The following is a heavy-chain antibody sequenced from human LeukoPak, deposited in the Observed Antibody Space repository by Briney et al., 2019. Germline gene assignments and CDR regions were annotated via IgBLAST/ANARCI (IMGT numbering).Heavy chain of an antibody. CDR2: ISGSGGST. Sequence: GGSLRLSCAASGFTFSSYAMSWVRQAPGKGLEWVSAISGSGGSTYYADSVKGRVTISRDNSKNTLYLQMNSLRAEDTAVYYCARDGRGLERRYNWFDPWGQGTLVTVSS. J-gene: IGHJ5*02. CDR1: GFTFSSYA. CDR3: ARDGRGLERRYNWFDP. D-gene: IGHD1-1*01. V-gene: IGHV3-23*01.